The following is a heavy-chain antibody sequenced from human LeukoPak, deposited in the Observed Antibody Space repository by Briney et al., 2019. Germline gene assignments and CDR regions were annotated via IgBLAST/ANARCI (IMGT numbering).Heavy chain of an antibody. CDR1: SYSISSGYY. J-gene: IGHJ4*02. CDR2: IYHSGST. Sequence: PSETLSLTCAVSSYSISSGYYWGWIRQPPGKGLEWIGSIYHSGSTYYNPSLKSRVTISVDTSKNQFSLKLSSVTAADTAVYYCARIPAAFNYYFDYRGQGTLVTVSS. V-gene: IGHV4-38-2*01. D-gene: IGHD2-2*01. CDR3: ARIPAAFNYYFDY.